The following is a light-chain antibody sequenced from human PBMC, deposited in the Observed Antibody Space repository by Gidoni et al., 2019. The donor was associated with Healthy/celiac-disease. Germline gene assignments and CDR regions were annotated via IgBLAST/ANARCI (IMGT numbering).Light chain of an antibody. CDR1: KLGDKY. V-gene: IGLV3-1*01. CDR3: QAWDSSTAV. CDR2: QDS. Sequence: SYELTQPPSVSVSPGQTASITCSGDKLGDKYACWYQQKPGQSPELVIYQDSKRPSGIPERFSGSNSGNTATLTISGTQAMDEADYYCQAWDSSTAVFGGGTKLTVX. J-gene: IGLJ2*01.